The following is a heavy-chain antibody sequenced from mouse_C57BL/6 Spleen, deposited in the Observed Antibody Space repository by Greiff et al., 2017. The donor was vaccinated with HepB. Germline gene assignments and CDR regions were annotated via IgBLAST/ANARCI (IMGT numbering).Heavy chain of an antibody. CDR2: IYPGDGDT. CDR1: GYAFSSSW. D-gene: IGHD4-1*01. J-gene: IGHJ2*01. V-gene: IGHV1-82*01. Sequence: QVQLKESGPELVKPGASVKISCKASGYAFSSSWMNWVKQRPGKGLEWIGRIYPGDGDTNYNGKFKGKATLTADKSSSTAYMQLSSLTSEDSAVYFCARAGLGRSYFDYWGQGTTLTVSS. CDR3: ARAGLGRSYFDY.